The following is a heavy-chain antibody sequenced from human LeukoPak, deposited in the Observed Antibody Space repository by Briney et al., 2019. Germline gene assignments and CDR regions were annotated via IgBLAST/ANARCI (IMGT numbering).Heavy chain of an antibody. V-gene: IGHV3-23*01. CDR3: AKDYYDFWSGYYAGGLFDY. CDR2: ISDSGAST. D-gene: IGHD3-3*01. J-gene: IGHJ4*02. CDR1: GFTFSTYA. Sequence: PGGSLRLSCAASGFTFSTYAMSWVRQAPGKGLEWVSAISDSGASTYYADSVKGRFTISRDNSKNTLYLQMNSLRAEDTAVYYCAKDYYDFWSGYYAGGLFDYWGQGTLVTVSS.